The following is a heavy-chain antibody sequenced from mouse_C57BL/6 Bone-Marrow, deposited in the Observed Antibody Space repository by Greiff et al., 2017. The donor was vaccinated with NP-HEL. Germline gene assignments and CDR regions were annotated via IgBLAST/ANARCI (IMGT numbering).Heavy chain of an antibody. D-gene: IGHD5-1*01. CDR3: ARSREYPAWFAY. V-gene: IGHV1-81*01. Sequence: VQLQQSGAELARPGASVKLSCKASGYTFTSYGISWVKQRTGQGLEWIGEIYPRSGNTYYNEKFKGKATLTADKYSRTAYMELRSLTSEDSAVYFCARSREYPAWFAYWGQGTLVTVSA. CDR2: IYPRSGNT. J-gene: IGHJ3*01. CDR1: GYTFTSYG.